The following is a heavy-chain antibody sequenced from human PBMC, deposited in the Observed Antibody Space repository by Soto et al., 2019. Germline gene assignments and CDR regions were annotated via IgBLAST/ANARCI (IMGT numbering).Heavy chain of an antibody. Sequence: EVQLVESGGALVKSGGSLRLSCAASGFTFGKAWMNWVRQAPGKGLEWVGRIKSMTDGGATDYGAPVEGRFTISRDDSKNTLYLQMDHLKNEDTAVYYCSVLGTTTREGYYDFWGQGTLVTVSS. J-gene: IGHJ4*02. CDR1: GFTFGKAW. CDR3: SVLGTTTREGYYDF. D-gene: IGHD3-16*01. CDR2: IKSMTDGGAT. V-gene: IGHV3-15*07.